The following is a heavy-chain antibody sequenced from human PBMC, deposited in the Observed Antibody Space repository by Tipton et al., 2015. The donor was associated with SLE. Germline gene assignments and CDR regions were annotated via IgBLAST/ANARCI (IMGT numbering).Heavy chain of an antibody. CDR1: GFTFSDYY. CDR2: ISSSGGTI. V-gene: IGHV3-11*01. D-gene: IGHD3-16*01. CDR3: VRDIKFVGSTYYFDD. Sequence: SLRLSCAASGFTFSDYYMSWIRQAPGKGLEWISYISSSGGTINYADSVKGRFTVSRDNARNSLYLQLNSLRAEDTAVYFCVRDIKFVGSTYYFDDWGQGTLLTVSS. J-gene: IGHJ4*02.